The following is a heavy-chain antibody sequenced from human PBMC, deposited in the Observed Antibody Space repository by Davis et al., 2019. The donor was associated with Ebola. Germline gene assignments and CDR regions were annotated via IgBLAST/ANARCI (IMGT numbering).Heavy chain of an antibody. D-gene: IGHD1-7*01. Sequence: PGGSLRLSCAASGFTFSSYAMHWVRQAPGKGLEWVAVISYDGSNKYYADSVKGRFTISRDNSKNTLYLQMNSLRAEDTAVYYCASVNWNYVGWGQGTLVTVSS. V-gene: IGHV3-30-3*01. CDR1: GFTFSSYA. CDR2: ISYDGSNK. CDR3: ASVNWNYVG. J-gene: IGHJ4*02.